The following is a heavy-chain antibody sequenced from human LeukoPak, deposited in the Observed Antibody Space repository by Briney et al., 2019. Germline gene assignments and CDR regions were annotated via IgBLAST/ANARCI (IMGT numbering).Heavy chain of an antibody. J-gene: IGHJ6*02. CDR3: AKRGSGSYYNVIFPHLGGVGMDV. Sequence: SVKVSCNASGGTFSNYAISWVRQAPGQGLEWMGGIIPIFGTANYAQKFQGRVTITADESTSTAYMELSSLRSEDTAVYYCAKRGSGSYYNVIFPHLGGVGMDVWGQGTTVTVSS. V-gene: IGHV1-69*01. CDR1: GGTFSNYA. D-gene: IGHD3-10*01. CDR2: IIPIFGTA.